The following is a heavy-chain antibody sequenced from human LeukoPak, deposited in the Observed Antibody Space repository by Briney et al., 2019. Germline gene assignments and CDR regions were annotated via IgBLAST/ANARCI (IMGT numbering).Heavy chain of an antibody. V-gene: IGHV4-4*02. D-gene: IGHD3-22*01. Sequence: PSETLSLTCAVSGGSISSSNWWSWVRQPPGKGLEWIGEIYHSGSTNFNPSLKSRVTISVDKSKNQFSLKLISVTAADTAVYYCARYKKGSYNYGTTDYSSNWFGPWGQGTLVTVSS. J-gene: IGHJ5*02. CDR2: IYHSGST. CDR3: ARYKKGSYNYGTTDYSSNWFGP. CDR1: GGSISSSNW.